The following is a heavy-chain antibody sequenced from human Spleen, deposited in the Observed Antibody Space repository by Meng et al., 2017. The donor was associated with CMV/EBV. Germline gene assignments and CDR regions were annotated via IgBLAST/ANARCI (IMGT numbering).Heavy chain of an antibody. CDR2: ISNDGSNK. CDR1: GFTFNIYA. D-gene: IGHD1-14*01. J-gene: IGHJ4*02. V-gene: IGHV3-30*04. Sequence: GGSLRLSCEASGFTFNIYAMHWVRQAPGKGPQWVAVISNDGSNKYYADSVKGRFTIARDNSKNTLYLQMSSLRTDDTAIYYCARDPLVMGRIGTTDSWGRGTLVTVSS. CDR3: ARDPLVMGRIGTTDS.